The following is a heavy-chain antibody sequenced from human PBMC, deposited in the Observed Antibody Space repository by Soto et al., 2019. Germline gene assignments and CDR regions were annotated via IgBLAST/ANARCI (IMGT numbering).Heavy chain of an antibody. D-gene: IGHD6-19*01. V-gene: IGHV2-5*02. CDR2: IYWDDDK. J-gene: IGHJ5*02. Sequence: QITLKESGPTLVKPTQTLTLTCTSSGFSLSTSGVGVGWIRQPPGKALEWLALIYWDDDKRYSPSLKSRLTITKDTSKIQVVLTMTNMDPVDTATYYCAHRQVAVAGLFWFDPWGQGTLVTVSS. CDR3: AHRQVAVAGLFWFDP. CDR1: GFSLSTSGVG.